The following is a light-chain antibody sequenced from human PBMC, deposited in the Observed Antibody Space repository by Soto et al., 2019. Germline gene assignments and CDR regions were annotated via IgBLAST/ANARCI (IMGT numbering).Light chain of an antibody. CDR3: LHHNSFPLA. Sequence: DIQMTQSPSAMSASVGDRVTITCRASQGINNYLVWFQQKPGKVPKRLISAVSSLQGGVPSRFSGSGFGTEFTLTISNLQPEDFATYYCLHHNSFPLAFGGGTKVDIK. CDR2: AVS. V-gene: IGKV1-17*03. CDR1: QGINNY. J-gene: IGKJ4*01.